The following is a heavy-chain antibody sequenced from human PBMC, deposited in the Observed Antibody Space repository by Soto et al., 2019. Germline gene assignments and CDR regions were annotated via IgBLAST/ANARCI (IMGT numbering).Heavy chain of an antibody. CDR3: ARAGYYDSSGYDGFDI. Sequence: QVQLVQSEAEVKKPGASVRVSCKASGYTFTTYYLHWLRQAPGQGLEWMGIIDPRAGSASHAQNFQGRVTMTRDTSTRTVYMDLRSLRSEDTAVYYCARAGYYDSSGYDGFDIWGQGTMVTVSS. CDR2: IDPRAGSA. D-gene: IGHD3-22*01. V-gene: IGHV1-46*01. J-gene: IGHJ3*02. CDR1: GYTFTTYY.